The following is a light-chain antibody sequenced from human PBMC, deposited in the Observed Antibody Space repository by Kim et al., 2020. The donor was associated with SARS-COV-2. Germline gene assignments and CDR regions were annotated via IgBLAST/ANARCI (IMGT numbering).Light chain of an antibody. CDR3: NSRDSNDNVV. V-gene: IGLV3-19*01. J-gene: IGLJ2*01. CDR2: DKN. Sequence: ALGRTIMITCRGDSLRSYYATWYQQKPGQAPILVIYDKNNRPSGIPGRFSASSSGNTASLTITGTQAGDEADYYCNSRDSNDNVVFGGGTQLTVL. CDR1: SLRSYY.